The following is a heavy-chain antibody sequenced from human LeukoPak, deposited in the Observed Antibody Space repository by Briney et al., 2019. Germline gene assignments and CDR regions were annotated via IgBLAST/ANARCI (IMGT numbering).Heavy chain of an antibody. CDR1: GFSFRSYS. J-gene: IGHJ4*02. D-gene: IGHD1-1*01. CDR2: ISSSSTYI. V-gene: IGHV3-21*01. CDR3: ARVSPGKGAVYDY. Sequence: GGSLRLSCAASGFSFRSYSMNWVRQAPGKGLEWVSFISSSSTYIYYADSMKGRFTISRDNAKNSLFLQMNNLRGEDTAVYYCARVSPGKGAVYDYWGQGTLVTVSS.